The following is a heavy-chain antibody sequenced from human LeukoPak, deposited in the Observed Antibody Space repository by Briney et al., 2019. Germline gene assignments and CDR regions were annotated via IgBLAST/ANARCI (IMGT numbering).Heavy chain of an antibody. V-gene: IGHV3-53*01. CDR1: GFTFSSYV. CDR3: ARDPPGIAASVSGG. J-gene: IGHJ4*02. D-gene: IGHD6-13*01. CDR2: IYSGGTT. Sequence: GGSLRLSCAASGFTFSSYVMNWVRQAPGKGLEWVALIYSGGTTNYADSVKGRFTISRDNSKNTLYLQMTNVRVEDTAVYYCARDPPGIAASVSGGWGQGTLVTVSS.